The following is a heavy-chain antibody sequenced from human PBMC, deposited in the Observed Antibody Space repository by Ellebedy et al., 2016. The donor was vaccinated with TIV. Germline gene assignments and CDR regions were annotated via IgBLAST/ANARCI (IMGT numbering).Heavy chain of an antibody. Sequence: PGGSLRLSCAASEVTFNTYGMNWVRQAPGKGLEWVAFISSDGSSKSYADSVKGRFTISRDNSKNTLYLQMNSLREGDTAVYYCAKRYRSYFDYWGQGTLVTVSS. CDR3: AKRYRSYFDY. J-gene: IGHJ4*02. V-gene: IGHV3-30*18. D-gene: IGHD1-1*01. CDR1: EVTFNTYG. CDR2: ISSDGSSK.